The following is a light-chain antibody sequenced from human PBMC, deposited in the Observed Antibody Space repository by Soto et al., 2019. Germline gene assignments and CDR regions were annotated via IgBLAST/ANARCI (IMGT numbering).Light chain of an antibody. J-gene: IGKJ1*01. Sequence: EIVLTQSPGTLSLSPGERATLSCRASQSVSNYLAWYQQKPGQAPRLLIYVASSRATGIPDSFSGSGSGTDFTLTISRLEPEDFAVYYCQQYGGSPQTFGQGTKVEIK. V-gene: IGKV3-20*01. CDR3: QQYGGSPQT. CDR1: QSVSNY. CDR2: VAS.